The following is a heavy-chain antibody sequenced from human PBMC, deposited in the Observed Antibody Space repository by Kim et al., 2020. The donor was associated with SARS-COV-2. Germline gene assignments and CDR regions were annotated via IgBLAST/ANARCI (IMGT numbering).Heavy chain of an antibody. CDR1: GGSITGYY. Sequence: SETLSLTCTVSGGSITGYYWNWIRQSPGKGLEWIGRMHYSGNTKYTPSLKSRVTTSLDTSKNQFSLNLSTVTAADTAVYYCARDREHDTSAYFDYWGQGALVTVSS. CDR2: MHYSGNT. CDR3: ARDREHDTSAYFDY. D-gene: IGHD3-9*01. V-gene: IGHV4-59*01. J-gene: IGHJ4*02.